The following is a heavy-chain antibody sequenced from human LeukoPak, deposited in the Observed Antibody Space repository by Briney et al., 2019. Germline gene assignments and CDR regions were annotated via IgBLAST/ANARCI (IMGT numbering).Heavy chain of an antibody. CDR3: AKTTYYDFWSGLNY. CDR1: GFTFSSYA. J-gene: IGHJ4*02. V-gene: IGHV3-23*01. CDR2: ISGSGGST. Sequence: PGGSLRLSCAASGFTFSSYAMSWVRQAPGKGLEWVSAISGSGGSTYYADSVKGRFTISRDNSKKTLYMQMNSLRAEDTAVYYCAKTTYYDFWSGLNYWGQGTLVTVSS. D-gene: IGHD3-3*01.